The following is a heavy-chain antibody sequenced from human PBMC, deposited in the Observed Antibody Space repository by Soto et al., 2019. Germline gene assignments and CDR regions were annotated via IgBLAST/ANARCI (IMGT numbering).Heavy chain of an antibody. J-gene: IGHJ5*02. V-gene: IGHV3-33*01. CDR3: ARDRLRGYDNSGFFS. Sequence: PGGSLRLSCAASGFTFSSYGMHWVRQAPGKGLEWVAVIWYDGSNKYYADSVKGRFTISRDNSKNTLYLQINSLKSDDTAIYYCARDRLRGYDNSGFFSWGQGTLVTVSS. D-gene: IGHD3-22*01. CDR1: GFTFSSYG. CDR2: IWYDGSNK.